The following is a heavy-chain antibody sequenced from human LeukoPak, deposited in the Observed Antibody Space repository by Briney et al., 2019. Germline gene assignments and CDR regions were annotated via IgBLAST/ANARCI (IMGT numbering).Heavy chain of an antibody. Sequence: GGSLRLSCVASGFSFGKYWMSWVRQAPGKGLKWVANIKLDGSEKNYVDSVKGRFTISRDNTKNSLYLQMNSLRAEDTAVFYCARDQYDTWSRRGNFDSWGQGTLVIVSS. V-gene: IGHV3-7*03. J-gene: IGHJ4*02. CDR2: IKLDGSEK. CDR3: ARDQYDTWSRRGNFDS. D-gene: IGHD3/OR15-3a*01. CDR1: GFSFGKYW.